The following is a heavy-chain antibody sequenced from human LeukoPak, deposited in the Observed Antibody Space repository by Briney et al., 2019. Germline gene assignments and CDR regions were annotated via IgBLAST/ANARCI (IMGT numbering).Heavy chain of an antibody. D-gene: IGHD1-26*01. CDR1: GFTFSSYW. CDR3: ARDKVVGATYFDY. Sequence: GGSLRLSCAASGFTFSSYWMHWVRQAPGKGLVWVSRINSDGCSTSYADSVKGRFTISRDNAKNTLYLQMNSLRAEDTAVYYCARDKVVGATYFDYWGQGTLVTVSS. V-gene: IGHV3-74*01. J-gene: IGHJ4*02. CDR2: INSDGCST.